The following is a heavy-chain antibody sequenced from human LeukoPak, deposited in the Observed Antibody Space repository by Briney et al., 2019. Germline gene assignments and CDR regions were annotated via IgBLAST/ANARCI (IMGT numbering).Heavy chain of an antibody. J-gene: IGHJ4*02. V-gene: IGHV3-23*01. D-gene: IGHD6-25*01. CDR1: GFTFSSYA. CDR2: VRGNGGAT. Sequence: GGSLRLSCAASGFTFSSYAMSWVRQAPGKGLEWVSVVRGNGGATYYADSVEGRFIVSGDYSKDTVYLQMNSLRAEDTALYYCAKALGNSDYSFDCWGQGTLVTVSS. CDR3: AKALGNSDYSFDC.